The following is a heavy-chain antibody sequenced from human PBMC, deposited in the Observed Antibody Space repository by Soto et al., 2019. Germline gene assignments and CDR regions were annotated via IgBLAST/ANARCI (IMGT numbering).Heavy chain of an antibody. CDR1: GFTFSSYS. Sequence: GGSLRLSCAASGFTFSSYSMNWVRQAPGKGLEWVSSISSSSSYIYYADSVKGRFTISRDNAKNSLYLQMNSLRAEDTAVYYCARSRITMIVVAPGAFGIWGQGTMVTVSS. CDR2: ISSSSSYI. J-gene: IGHJ3*02. D-gene: IGHD3-22*01. V-gene: IGHV3-21*01. CDR3: ARSRITMIVVAPGAFGI.